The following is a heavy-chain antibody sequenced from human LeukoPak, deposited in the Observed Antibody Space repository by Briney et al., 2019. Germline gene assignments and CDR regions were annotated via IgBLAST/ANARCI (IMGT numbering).Heavy chain of an antibody. CDR2: INHSGST. CDR3: ARAGLCLSRGATFVDY. CDR1: GGSFSGYY. D-gene: IGHD3-10*02. V-gene: IGHV4-34*01. Sequence: SETLSLTCAVYGGSFSGYYWSWIRQPPGKGLEWIGEINHSGSTNYNPSLKSRVTISVATSKNQFSLKLSSVTAADTAVYYCARAGLCLSRGATFVDYWGQGTLVTVSS. J-gene: IGHJ4*02.